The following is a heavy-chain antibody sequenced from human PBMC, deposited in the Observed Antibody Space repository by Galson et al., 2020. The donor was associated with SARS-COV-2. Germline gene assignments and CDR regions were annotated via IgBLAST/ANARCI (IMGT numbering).Heavy chain of an antibody. CDR3: AKPLNYGDYVSFDY. D-gene: IGHD4-17*01. V-gene: IGHV3-30*18. J-gene: IGHJ4*02. Sequence: GGSLRLSCAASGFIFSSYGMHWVRQAPGKGLEWVAVISYDGSNKYYADSVKGRFTISRDTSKNTLYLQMNSLRDEDTAVYYCAKPLNYGDYVSFDYWGQGTLVTVSS. CDR2: ISYDGSNK. CDR1: GFIFSSYG.